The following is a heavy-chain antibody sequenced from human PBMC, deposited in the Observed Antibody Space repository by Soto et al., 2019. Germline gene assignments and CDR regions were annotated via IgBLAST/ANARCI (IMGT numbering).Heavy chain of an antibody. CDR1: GDSVSSNSAA. CDR2: TYYRSKWYN. V-gene: IGHV6-1*01. D-gene: IGHD6-19*01. Sequence: SPTLSLTCAISGDSVSSNSAAWNWIRQSPSSGLEWLGRTYYRSKWYNDYAVSVQSRITINPDTSKNQCSLQLNSVTLEDTTVYSCASNLALEWLATNNRFDTWGQGTLVTVSS. J-gene: IGHJ5*02. CDR3: ASNLALEWLATNNRFDT.